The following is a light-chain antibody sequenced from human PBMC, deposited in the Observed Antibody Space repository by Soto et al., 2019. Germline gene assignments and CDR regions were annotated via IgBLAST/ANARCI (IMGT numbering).Light chain of an antibody. CDR2: SVS. V-gene: IGLV2-14*01. CDR1: SSDIGGYNY. Sequence: QSALTQPASVSGSPGQSITISCTGTSSDIGGYNYVSWYQQHPGKAPKLIIYSVSNRPSSISNRFSGSKSGNTASLTISGLQAEEEAAYYCSSYTTSLTWVFGGGTKLTVL. CDR3: SSYTTSLTWV. J-gene: IGLJ3*02.